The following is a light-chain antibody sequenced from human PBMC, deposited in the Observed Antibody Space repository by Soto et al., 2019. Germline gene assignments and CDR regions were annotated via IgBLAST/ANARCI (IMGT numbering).Light chain of an antibody. V-gene: IGKV3-20*01. CDR1: QSVSSNY. Sequence: EIVLTQSPGTLSLSPGERATLSCRASQSVSSNYLAWYQQKPGQAPSLLIYDASSRATGIPDRFSGSGSGTDFTLTISRLVPEDFAMYYCQQYGSSAPITFGQGTRLEIE. J-gene: IGKJ5*01. CDR3: QQYGSSAPIT. CDR2: DAS.